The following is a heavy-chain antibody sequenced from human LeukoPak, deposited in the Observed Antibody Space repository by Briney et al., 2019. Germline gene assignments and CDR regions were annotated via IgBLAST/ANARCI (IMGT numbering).Heavy chain of an antibody. Sequence: GASVTVSCKASGYTLTGYYMHWVRQAPGQGLEWMGWFNPNSGGTNYEQTCKGRVTMTRDTSISTAYMELSRLSADDTAVYYCASSDYYSNDDFDIWGQGKMVTVSS. V-gene: IGHV1-2*02. D-gene: IGHD3-22*01. CDR3: ASSDYYSNDDFDI. CDR2: FNPNSGGT. CDR1: GYTLTGYY. J-gene: IGHJ3*02.